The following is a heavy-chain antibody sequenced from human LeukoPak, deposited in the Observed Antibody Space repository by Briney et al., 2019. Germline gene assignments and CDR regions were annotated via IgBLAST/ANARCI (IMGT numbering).Heavy chain of an antibody. CDR3: ARDQGYYHYFDY. Sequence: GGSLRLSCAASGFTFDDYGMSWVRQAPGKGLEWVSGINWNGGSTGYADSVKGRFTISRDNAKNSLYLQMNSLRADDTALYYCARDQGYYHYFDYWGQGTLVTVSS. CDR2: INWNGGST. V-gene: IGHV3-20*04. J-gene: IGHJ4*02. D-gene: IGHD3-22*01. CDR1: GFTFDDYG.